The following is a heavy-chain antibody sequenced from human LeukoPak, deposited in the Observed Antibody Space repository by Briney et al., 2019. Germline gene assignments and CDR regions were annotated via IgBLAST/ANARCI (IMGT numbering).Heavy chain of an antibody. J-gene: IGHJ5*02. CDR3: AREGTHTSTWYHWFDP. V-gene: IGHV4-38-2*02. D-gene: IGHD6-13*01. CDR1: GSSVDNDYY. Sequence: SETLSLTCTVSGSSVDNDYYWGWIRQPPGKGLEWIGSIYHSGPTYYNPSLKSRVTISKDTSKNQFSLTMRSVTAADTALYYCAREGTHTSTWYHWFDPWGQGTLVTVSS. CDR2: IYHSGPT.